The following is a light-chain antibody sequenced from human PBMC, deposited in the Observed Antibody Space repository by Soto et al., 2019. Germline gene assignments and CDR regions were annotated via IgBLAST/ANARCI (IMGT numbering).Light chain of an antibody. Sequence: EIVMTQSPATLSVSPGERATLSCRASQSVSSNLAWYQQKPGQAPRLLIYGASTRATGIPARFSGSGSGTEFTLTISSLQSEDFAVYACQQYNNWPRPSWTFGRGTKVEIK. CDR1: QSVSSN. J-gene: IGKJ1*01. CDR3: QQYNNWPRPSWT. CDR2: GAS. V-gene: IGKV3-15*01.